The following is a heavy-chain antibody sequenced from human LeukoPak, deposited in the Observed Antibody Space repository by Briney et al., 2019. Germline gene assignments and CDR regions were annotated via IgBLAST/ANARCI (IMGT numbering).Heavy chain of an antibody. J-gene: IGHJ4*02. CDR3: AREDTSGWYSHYFDY. CDR1: GFTFSSYE. D-gene: IGHD6-19*01. CDR2: ISSSGSTI. Sequence: GGSLRLYCAASGFTFSSYEMNWVRQAPGKGLEWVSYISSSGSTIYYADSVKGRFTISRDNAKNSLYLQMNSLRAEDTAVYYCAREDTSGWYSHYFDYWGQGTLVTVSS. V-gene: IGHV3-48*03.